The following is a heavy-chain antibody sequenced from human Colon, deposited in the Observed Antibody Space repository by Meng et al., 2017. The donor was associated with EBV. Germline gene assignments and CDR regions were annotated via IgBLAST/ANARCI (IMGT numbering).Heavy chain of an antibody. D-gene: IGHD2-15*01. J-gene: IGHJ4*02. V-gene: IGHV4-4*02. CDR2: IHHNGNT. CDR1: ADSLSSANW. CDR3: ARTAIFIGGSCTTWDY. Sequence: VPVQESRPGVVRPAETLSLPCAGSADSLSSANWWCWVRLPPGKGLEWIGEIHHNGNTNYNPSLKSRVTISVEKSKNQFVLKVTSVTASDTAVYYCARTAIFIGGSCTTWDYWGQGALVTVSS.